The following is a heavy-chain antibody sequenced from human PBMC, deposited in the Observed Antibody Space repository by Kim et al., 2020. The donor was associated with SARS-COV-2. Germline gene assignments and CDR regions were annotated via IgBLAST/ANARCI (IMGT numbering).Heavy chain of an antibody. D-gene: IGHD3-16*02. Sequence: GGSLRLSCAASGFSFSSYAMNWVRQAPGKGLEWVSVITGSGGTTYYADSVKGRFTISRDNSKNMVYLQMHSLRAEDTALYYCAKDRTYRQSTTAYYYYGMDVWGLGTTVIVSS. CDR3: AKDRTYRQSTTAYYYYGMDV. V-gene: IGHV3-23*01. CDR2: ITGSGGTT. CDR1: GFSFSSYA. J-gene: IGHJ6*02.